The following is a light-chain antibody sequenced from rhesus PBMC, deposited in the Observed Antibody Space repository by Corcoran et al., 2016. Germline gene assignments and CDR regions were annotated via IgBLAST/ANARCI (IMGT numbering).Light chain of an antibody. J-gene: IGLJ1*01. V-gene: IGLV2-13*02. CDR3: SSYASTSAYI. CDR2: EVS. CDR1: SSDIGAYNR. Sequence: QAALTQSPSVSGSPGQSVTISCTGTSSDIGAYNRVSWYQQHPGQAPKLMIYEVSKRPSGVSDRFSGSKSGNTASLTISGLQAEDEADYYCSSYASTSAYIFGAGTRLTAL.